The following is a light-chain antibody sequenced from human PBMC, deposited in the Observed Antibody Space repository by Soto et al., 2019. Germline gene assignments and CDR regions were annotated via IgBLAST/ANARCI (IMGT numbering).Light chain of an antibody. CDR3: QHYNSYSEA. V-gene: IGKV3-15*01. CDR1: QSVSSN. Sequence: IVMTQSPATLSVCPGERASFSCRASQSVSSNLAWYQQKPGQAPRLLISGASTRATGIPARFSGSGSGTLFTLTISSLQPDDFATYYCQHYNSYSEAFGQGAKVDNK. J-gene: IGKJ1*01. CDR2: GAS.